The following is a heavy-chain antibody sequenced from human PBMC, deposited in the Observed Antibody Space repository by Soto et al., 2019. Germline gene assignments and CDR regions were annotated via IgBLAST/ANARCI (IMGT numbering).Heavy chain of an antibody. CDR2: IIPIIGTA. D-gene: IGHD6-19*01. Sequence: KNWGASVKVSCKASGYTFTSYGISWVRQAPGQGLEGMGRIIPIIGTATYAQKVQGRVTITADESTSTAYMELSSLRSEDTAVYCCARPLAAVAFDIWGQGTMVTVSS. V-gene: IGHV1-69*11. J-gene: IGHJ3*02. CDR1: GYTFTSYG. CDR3: ARPLAAVAFDI.